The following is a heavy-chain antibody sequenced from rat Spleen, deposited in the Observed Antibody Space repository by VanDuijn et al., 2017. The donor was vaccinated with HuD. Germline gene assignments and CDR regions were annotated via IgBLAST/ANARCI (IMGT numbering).Heavy chain of an antibody. CDR1: GFTFSNYY. J-gene: IGHJ3*01. Sequence: EVQLVESDGGLVQPGRSMKLSCAASGFTFSNYYMAWVRQAPTKGLEWVASISTGGGNTYYRDSVKGRFTISRDNAKSTLYLQMDSLRSEETATYYCARPSIYTTDYYSPFAYWGQGTLVTVSS. D-gene: IGHD1-6*01. V-gene: IGHV5S11*01. CDR3: ARPSIYTTDYYSPFAY. CDR2: ISTGGGNT.